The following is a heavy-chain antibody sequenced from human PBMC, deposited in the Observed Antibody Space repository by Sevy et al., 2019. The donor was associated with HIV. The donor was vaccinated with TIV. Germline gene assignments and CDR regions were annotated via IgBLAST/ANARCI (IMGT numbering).Heavy chain of an antibody. V-gene: IGHV1-2*02. J-gene: IGHJ4*02. D-gene: IGHD3-22*01. Sequence: ASVKVSCKASGYTFTGYYMHWVRQAPGQGLEWMGWINPNSGGKNYAQKFQGRVTMTRDTSISTAYMELSRLRSDDTAVYYCASLYYYDSSGYYPGADYWGQGTLVTVSS. CDR2: INPNSGGK. CDR3: ASLYYYDSSGYYPGADY. CDR1: GYTFTGYY.